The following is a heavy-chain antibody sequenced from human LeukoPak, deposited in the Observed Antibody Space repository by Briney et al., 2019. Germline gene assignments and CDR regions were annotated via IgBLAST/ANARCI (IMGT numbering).Heavy chain of an antibody. V-gene: IGHV4-59*01. Sequence: SESLSLTCTVSGGSISSYYWSWIRQPPGKGLEWIGYIYYSGSTNYNPSLKSRVTISVDTSKNQFSLKLSSVTAADTAVYYCARGLRWFDPWGQGTLVTVSS. CDR1: GGSISSYY. CDR2: IYYSGST. J-gene: IGHJ5*02. CDR3: ARGLRWFDP.